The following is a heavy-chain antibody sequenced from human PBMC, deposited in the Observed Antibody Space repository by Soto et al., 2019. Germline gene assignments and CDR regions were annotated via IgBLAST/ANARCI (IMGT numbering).Heavy chain of an antibody. CDR2: IKHDGSEK. D-gene: IGHD5-12*01. J-gene: IGHJ4*02. V-gene: IGHV3-7*01. CDR3: ARGGSGYDLSFGY. Sequence: EVQLVESGGGLVQPGGSLRLSCAASGFTFSAYWMSWVRQAPGKGLEWVANIKHDGSEKYYVDSVKGRFTISRDNAKNSLYLQMNSLRAEDTAVYYCARGGSGYDLSFGYWGQGTLVTVSS. CDR1: GFTFSAYW.